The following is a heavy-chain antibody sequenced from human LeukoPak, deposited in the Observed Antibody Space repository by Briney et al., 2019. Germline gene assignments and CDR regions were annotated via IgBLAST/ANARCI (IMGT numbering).Heavy chain of an antibody. V-gene: IGHV3-48*03. Sequence: GGALRLSCAASGFTFSSYEMNWVRQAPGKGVEGVSYISSSGSTIYYADSVQGRLTISRDNAKNSLYLQMNSLRAEDTAVYYCARDWSVRGVIGYYYYGMDVWGKGTTVTVSS. CDR3: ARDWSVRGVIGYYYYGMDV. CDR2: ISSSGSTI. CDR1: GFTFSSYE. J-gene: IGHJ6*04. D-gene: IGHD3-10*01.